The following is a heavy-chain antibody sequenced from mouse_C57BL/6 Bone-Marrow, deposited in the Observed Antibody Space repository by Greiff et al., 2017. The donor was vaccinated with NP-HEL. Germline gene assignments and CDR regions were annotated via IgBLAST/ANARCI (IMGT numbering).Heavy chain of an antibody. CDR2: IDPENGDT. J-gene: IGHJ1*03. CDR3: TTSTTVKKDWYFDV. V-gene: IGHV14-4*01. Sequence: VQLQQSGAELVRPGASVKLSCTASGFNIKDDYMHWVKQRPEQGLEWIGWIDPENGDTEYASKFQGKATITADTSSNTAYLQLSSLTSEDTAVYYCTTSTTVKKDWYFDVWGTGTTVTVSS. CDR1: GFNIKDDY. D-gene: IGHD1-1*01.